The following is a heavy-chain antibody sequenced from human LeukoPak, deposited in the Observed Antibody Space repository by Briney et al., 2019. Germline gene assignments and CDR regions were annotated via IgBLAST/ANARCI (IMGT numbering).Heavy chain of an antibody. Sequence: GGSLRLSCAASGLTFSRYAMSWVRQAPGKGLEWVSTISGSGGGAYNADSVKGRFTISRDNSQNTLYLQMNSLRAEDTAIYYCAKTGTDDGYSIYFDHWGQGTLVTVSS. CDR2: ISGSGGGA. CDR3: AKTGTDDGYSIYFDH. J-gene: IGHJ4*02. D-gene: IGHD5-24*01. CDR1: GLTFSRYA. V-gene: IGHV3-23*01.